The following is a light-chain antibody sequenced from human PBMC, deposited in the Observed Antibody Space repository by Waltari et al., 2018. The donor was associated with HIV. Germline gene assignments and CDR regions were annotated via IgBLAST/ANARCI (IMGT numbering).Light chain of an antibody. Sequence: QSVLTQPPSVSGAPGQRVTISCTGSSPNIGAGYDVHWYQQLPGTAPKLLIYANINRPSGVPDRFPGSKSGSSASLAITGLQAEDEAHYYCQSFDSSLTTSGVIFGGGTKLTVL. J-gene: IGLJ2*01. CDR1: SPNIGAGYD. CDR3: QSFDSSLTTSGVI. V-gene: IGLV1-40*01. CDR2: ANI.